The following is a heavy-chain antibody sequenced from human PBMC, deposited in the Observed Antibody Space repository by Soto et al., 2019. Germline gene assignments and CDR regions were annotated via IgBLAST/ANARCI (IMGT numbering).Heavy chain of an antibody. J-gene: IGHJ6*02. CDR1: GYTFTGYY. CDR2: INPNSGGT. D-gene: IGHD2-2*01. V-gene: IGHV1-2*02. CDR3: ASDYPVGQAYYYGMDV. Sequence: GASVKVSCKASGYTFTGYYMHWVRQAPGQGLEWMGWINPNSGGTNYAQKFQGRVTMTRDTSISTAYMELSRLRSDDTAVYYCASDYPVGQAYYYGMDVWGQGTTVTVSS.